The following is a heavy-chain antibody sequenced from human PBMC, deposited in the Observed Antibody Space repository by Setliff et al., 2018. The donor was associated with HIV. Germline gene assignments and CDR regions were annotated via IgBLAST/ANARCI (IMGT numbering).Heavy chain of an antibody. V-gene: IGHV4-59*11. D-gene: IGHD5-18*01. CDR1: GGSLGNHY. CDR2: VYNTGHT. J-gene: IGHJ4*02. CDR3: SRGRTDTAMAHDN. Sequence: SETLSLTCTVSGGSLGNHYWSWIRQPPGRGLEWLGYVYNTGHTSSNPSLESRFTMSLDTSKNQVSLKVKFVTAADTAIHYCSRGRTDTAMAHDNWGQGIPVTVST.